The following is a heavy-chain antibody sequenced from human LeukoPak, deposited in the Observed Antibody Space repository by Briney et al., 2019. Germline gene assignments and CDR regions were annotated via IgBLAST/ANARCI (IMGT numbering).Heavy chain of an antibody. V-gene: IGHV3-74*01. Sequence: PGGSLRLSCAASGFTFSSYWMPWVRQAPGKGLVWVSRVNTDGRTTNYADSVRGRFTISRDNAENTLYLQMNSLRAEDTAIYYCAREWPRGGKYCDYWGQGTLVTVSS. CDR3: AREWPRGGKYCDY. CDR2: VNTDGRTT. J-gene: IGHJ4*02. CDR1: GFTFSSYW. D-gene: IGHD2-15*01.